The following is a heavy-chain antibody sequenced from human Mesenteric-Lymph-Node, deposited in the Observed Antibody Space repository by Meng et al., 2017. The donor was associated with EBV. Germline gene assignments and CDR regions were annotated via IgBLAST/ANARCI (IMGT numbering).Heavy chain of an antibody. J-gene: IGHJ4*02. CDR3: ARVRGYCSGGSCPLGY. CDR1: GFTFSSYW. CDR2: INSDGSST. V-gene: IGHV3-74*01. D-gene: IGHD2-15*01. Sequence: EVQLVESGGGLVQPGGSVRLSCAASGFTFSSYWMHWVRQAPGKGLVWVSRINSDGSSTSYADSVKGRFTISRDNAKNTLYLQMNSLRAEDTAVYYCARVRGYCSGGSCPLGYWGQGTMVTVSS.